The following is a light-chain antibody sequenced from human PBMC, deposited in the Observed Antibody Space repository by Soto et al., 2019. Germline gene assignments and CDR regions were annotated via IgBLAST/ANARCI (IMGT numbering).Light chain of an antibody. CDR2: AAS. CDR1: QDISNY. Sequence: DIQMTQSPSSLSASVGDRVTITCRTSQDISNYLAWYQQKPGKVPKLLIYAASTLQSGAPSRFSGGGSGTDFSLTISSLQPEDGATYYCQKYNGAPHTFGGGTKVEIQ. V-gene: IGKV1-27*01. J-gene: IGKJ4*01. CDR3: QKYNGAPHT.